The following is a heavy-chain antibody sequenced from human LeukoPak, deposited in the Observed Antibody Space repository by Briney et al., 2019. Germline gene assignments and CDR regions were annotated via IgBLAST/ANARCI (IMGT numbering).Heavy chain of an antibody. J-gene: IGHJ4*02. V-gene: IGHV3-23*01. Sequence: PGGSLRLSCAASGFTFSSYAMSWVRQAPGKGLEWVSTISGSGGSTYYADSVKGRVTISGDNSKNTLYLQMNSLRAEDTAVYYCAGLWELLWQFDYWGQGTLVTVSS. D-gene: IGHD1-26*01. CDR1: GFTFSSYA. CDR3: AGLWELLWQFDY. CDR2: ISGSGGST.